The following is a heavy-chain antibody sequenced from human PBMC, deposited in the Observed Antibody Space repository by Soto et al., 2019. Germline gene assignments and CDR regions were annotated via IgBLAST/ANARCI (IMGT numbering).Heavy chain of an antibody. CDR2: VTGSGGTT. V-gene: IGHV3-23*01. Sequence: EVQLLESGGGLVQPGGSLRLSCAASGFTFNNYAMTWVRQAPGKGLEWVSTVTGSGGTTYYADSVKGRFSVSRDNSKNTRYLHMNSLRADDTGVYYCAKDLLIYSNDWYGGVDVWGQGTTVTVTS. CDR1: GFTFNNYA. D-gene: IGHD6-19*01. J-gene: IGHJ6*02. CDR3: AKDLLIYSNDWYGGVDV.